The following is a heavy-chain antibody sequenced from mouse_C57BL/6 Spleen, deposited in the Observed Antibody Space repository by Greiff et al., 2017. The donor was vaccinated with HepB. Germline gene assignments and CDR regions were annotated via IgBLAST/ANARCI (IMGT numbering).Heavy chain of an antibody. CDR1: GYSFTGYY. D-gene: IGHD1-1*01. V-gene: IGHV1-42*01. Sequence: EVQLQESGPELVKPGASVKISCKASGYSFTGYYMNWVKQSPEKSLEWIGEINPSTGGTTYNQKFKAKATLTVDKSSSTAYMQLKSLTSEDSAVYYCARSSGSSPFFDYWGQGTTLTVSS. J-gene: IGHJ2*01. CDR2: INPSTGGT. CDR3: ARSSGSSPFFDY.